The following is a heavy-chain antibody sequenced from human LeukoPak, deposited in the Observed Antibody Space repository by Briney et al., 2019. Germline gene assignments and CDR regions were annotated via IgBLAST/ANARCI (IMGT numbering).Heavy chain of an antibody. CDR2: FNHSGDT. J-gene: IGHJ5*02. D-gene: IGHD3-3*02. CDR1: GGPFRPYY. Sequence: SETLSLTCAVYGGPFRPYYWHWIRQPPGKGLEWIGKFNHSGDTNYNPSLQSRVSVSVDGSKNQFSLKLSSLTAADTAVYYCARVFHIWNASWTGFDPWGQGTLVTVSS. CDR3: ARVFHIWNASWTGFDP. V-gene: IGHV4-34*01.